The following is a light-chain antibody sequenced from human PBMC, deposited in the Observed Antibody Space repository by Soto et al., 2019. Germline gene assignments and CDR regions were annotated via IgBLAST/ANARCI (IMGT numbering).Light chain of an antibody. CDR2: EVS. J-gene: IGLJ7*01. Sequence: QSVLTQPASVSGSPGQSITISCTGTSSDVGSYKLVSWYQQHPGKAPKLMISEVSKRPSGISDRFSGSKSGSTASLTISGLQAEDGADYYCCSYAGTRTHTVFGGGTQLTFL. CDR3: CSYAGTRTHTV. V-gene: IGLV2-23*02. CDR1: SSDVGSYKL.